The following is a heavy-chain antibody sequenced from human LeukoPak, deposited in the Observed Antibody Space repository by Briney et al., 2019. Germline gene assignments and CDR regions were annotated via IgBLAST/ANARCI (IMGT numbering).Heavy chain of an antibody. Sequence: GGSLRLSCVASGFTFSNYAMGWLRQAPGKGLEWVSGISSSGGSTYYADSVKGRFTISRDNSRNTVYMQMDSLRAEDTAIYYCAGDRNSDWYSPLDYWGQGSQVTVSP. V-gene: IGHV3-23*01. D-gene: IGHD6-19*01. J-gene: IGHJ4*02. CDR2: ISSSGGST. CDR3: AGDRNSDWYSPLDY. CDR1: GFTFSNYA.